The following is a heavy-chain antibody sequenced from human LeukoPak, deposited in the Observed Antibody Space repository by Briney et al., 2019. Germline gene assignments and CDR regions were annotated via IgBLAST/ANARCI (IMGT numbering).Heavy chain of an antibody. CDR3: ARVGSGYFQADY. V-gene: IGHV4-59*10. CDR1: GDSISIYY. J-gene: IGHJ4*02. Sequence: SETLSLTCAVSGDSISIYYWSCVPDPSRRGREWGRHIYASGSTNSNPSLTSRVTMPVDTSKNKFSMTLSSVTAADTAVYYCARVGSGYFQADYWGEGTLVTVAS. D-gene: IGHD3-22*01. CDR2: IYASGST.